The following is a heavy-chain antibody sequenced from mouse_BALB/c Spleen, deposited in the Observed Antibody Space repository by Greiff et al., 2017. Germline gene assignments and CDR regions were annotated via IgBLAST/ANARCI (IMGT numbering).Heavy chain of an antibody. CDR1: GFTFSSYG. Sequence: EVQRVESGGGLVQPGGSLKLSCAASGFTFSSYGMSWVRQTPDKRLELVATINSNGGSTYYPDSVKGRFTISRDNAKNTLYLQMSSLKSEDTAMYYCARDRGYGYAMDYWGQGTSVTVSS. D-gene: IGHD2-14*01. V-gene: IGHV5-6-3*01. J-gene: IGHJ4*01. CDR2: INSNGGST. CDR3: ARDRGYGYAMDY.